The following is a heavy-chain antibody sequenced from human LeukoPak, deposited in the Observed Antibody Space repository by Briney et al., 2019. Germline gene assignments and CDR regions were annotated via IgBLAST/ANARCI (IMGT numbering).Heavy chain of an antibody. D-gene: IGHD1-1*01. V-gene: IGHV3-48*03. Sequence: GGSLGLSCAASGFTFSSYDMNWVRQAPGKGLEWVSYIHSSGGTIYYADSVKGRFTISRDSAKNSVYLRMNSLRAEDTALYYCARKLTGTTYFDCWGQGTLVTVSS. CDR3: ARKLTGTTYFDC. CDR2: IHSSGGTI. CDR1: GFTFSSYD. J-gene: IGHJ4*02.